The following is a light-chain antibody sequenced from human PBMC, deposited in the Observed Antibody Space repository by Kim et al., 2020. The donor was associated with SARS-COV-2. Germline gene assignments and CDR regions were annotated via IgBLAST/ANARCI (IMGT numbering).Light chain of an antibody. V-gene: IGLV3-1*01. CDR3: QAWDSSKAV. Sequence: SYELTQPPSVSVSPGQTASITCSGDKLGDKFACWYQQKPGQSPVLVIYEDNQRPSGIPERFSGSYSGNSATLTIRGTQPADEADYYCQAWDSSKAVFGGG. CDR2: EDN. CDR1: KLGDKF. J-gene: IGLJ3*02.